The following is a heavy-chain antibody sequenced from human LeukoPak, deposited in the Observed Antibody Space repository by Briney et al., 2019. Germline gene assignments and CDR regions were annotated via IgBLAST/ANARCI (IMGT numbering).Heavy chain of an antibody. J-gene: IGHJ6*01. D-gene: IGHD3-22*01. CDR1: GGSFSSDG. Sequence: GSSVKVSCKASGGSFSSDGISWVRQAPGQGLEWMGRIIPILGIGDYAQKFQGRVTITADKSTSTAYMELTSLKMEDTAVYYCARVGGDFYDSRGERVYHFAMDVWGQGTTVTVSS. CDR3: ARVGGDFYDSRGERVYHFAMDV. CDR2: IIPILGIG. V-gene: IGHV1-69*04.